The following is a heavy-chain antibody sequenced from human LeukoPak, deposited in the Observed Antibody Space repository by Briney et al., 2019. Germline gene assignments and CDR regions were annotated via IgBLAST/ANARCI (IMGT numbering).Heavy chain of an antibody. V-gene: IGHV1-2*02. CDR2: INPNSGGT. CDR3: ARGGGGYYPYYFDY. D-gene: IGHD3-22*01. Sequence: ASVKVSCRASGYTFTGYYMHWVRQAPGQGLEWMGWINPNSGGTNYAQKFQGRVTVTRDTSISTAYMELSRLRSDDTAVYYCARGGGGYYPYYFDYWGQGTLVTVSS. CDR1: GYTFTGYY. J-gene: IGHJ4*02.